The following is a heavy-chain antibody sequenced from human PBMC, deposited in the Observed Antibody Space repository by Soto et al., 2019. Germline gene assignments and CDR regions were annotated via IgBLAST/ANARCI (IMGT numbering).Heavy chain of an antibody. D-gene: IGHD4-17*01. V-gene: IGHV3-23*01. CDR1: GITFTKYA. Sequence: EVQLLESGGGLVQPGGSLRLSCAASGITFTKYAIAWVRQAPEKGLEWVSGISGSGGGTYYADSVKGRFTISRDNPKNTLFLQMNSLRAEDTAKYYCVGDYGGLEGFDIWGQGTMVTVS. J-gene: IGHJ3*02. CDR3: VGDYGGLEGFDI. CDR2: ISGSGGGT.